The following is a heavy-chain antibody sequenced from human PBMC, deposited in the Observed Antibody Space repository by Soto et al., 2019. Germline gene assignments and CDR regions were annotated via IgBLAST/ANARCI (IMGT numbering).Heavy chain of an antibody. CDR1: GYTFTSYA. CDR3: ARDRWNDFWSGYSYYFDY. Sequence: GASVKVSCKASGYTFTSYAMHWVRQAPGQRLEWMGWINAGNGNTKYSQRFQGRVTITRDTSASTAYMELSSLRSEDTVVYYCARDRWNDFWSGYSYYFDYWGQGTLVTVSS. J-gene: IGHJ4*02. D-gene: IGHD3-3*01. CDR2: INAGNGNT. V-gene: IGHV1-3*01.